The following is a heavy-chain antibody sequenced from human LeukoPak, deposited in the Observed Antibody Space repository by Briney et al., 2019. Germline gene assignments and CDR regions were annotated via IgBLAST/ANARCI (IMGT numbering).Heavy chain of an antibody. V-gene: IGHV1-18*01. CDR3: ARLIPQKWELPGKWFDP. J-gene: IGHJ5*02. D-gene: IGHD1-26*01. Sequence: ASVKVSCKASGYTFTNNAFSWVRQAPGQGLEWMGWISAYNGNTHYAQTLQGRVTMTTDTSTSTAYMELRSLRSDDTAVYYCARLIPQKWELPGKWFDPWGQGTLVTVSS. CDR2: ISAYNGNT. CDR1: GYTFTNNA.